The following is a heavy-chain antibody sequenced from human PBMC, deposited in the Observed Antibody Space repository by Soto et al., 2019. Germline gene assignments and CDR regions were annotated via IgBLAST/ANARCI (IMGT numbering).Heavy chain of an antibody. CDR3: AKVPDYGDHYYYYYGMDV. CDR1: GFTFSSYG. Sequence: QVQLVESGGGVVQPGRSLRLSCAASGFTFSSYGMHWVRQAPGKGLEWVAVISYGGSNKYYADSVKGRFTISRDNSKNTLYLQMNSLRAEDTAVYYCAKVPDYGDHYYYYYGMDVWGQGTTVTVSS. J-gene: IGHJ6*02. V-gene: IGHV3-30*18. CDR2: ISYGGSNK. D-gene: IGHD4-17*01.